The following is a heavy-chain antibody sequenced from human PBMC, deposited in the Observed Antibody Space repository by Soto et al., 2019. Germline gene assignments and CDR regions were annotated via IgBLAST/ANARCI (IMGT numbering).Heavy chain of an antibody. J-gene: IGHJ5*02. CDR2: IYYSGNT. V-gene: IGHV4-61*08. CDR1: GGSVSSGDYY. CDR3: ARIPVDTSMIYWLDP. D-gene: IGHD5-18*01. Sequence: PSETLSLTCNVSGGSVSSGDYYWSWIRHPPGKGLEWIGYIYYSGNTNYNPSLKSRVIISVDTSKNLFSLKLTSVTAADTAVYYCARIPVDTSMIYWLDPWGQGTLVTVSS.